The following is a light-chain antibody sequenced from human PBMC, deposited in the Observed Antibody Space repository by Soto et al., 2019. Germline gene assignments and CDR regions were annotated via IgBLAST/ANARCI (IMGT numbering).Light chain of an antibody. J-gene: IGLJ3*02. CDR2: EVS. Sequence: QSALTQPASVSGSPGQSITISCTGTSSDVGSYNLVSWYQHHPGKAPELMIYEVSKRPSGVSNRFSGSNSGNTASLTISGLQAEDEAYYYCCSYAGSSTPWVFGGGTKVTVL. V-gene: IGLV2-23*02. CDR1: SSDVGSYNL. CDR3: CSYAGSSTPWV.